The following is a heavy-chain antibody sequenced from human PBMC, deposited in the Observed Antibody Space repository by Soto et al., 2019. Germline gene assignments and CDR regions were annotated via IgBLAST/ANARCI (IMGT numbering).Heavy chain of an antibody. D-gene: IGHD1-20*01. CDR2: ISGSGGST. V-gene: IGHV3-23*01. Sequence: GGSLRLSCAASGLTFSSYAMSWVRQAPGKGLEWVSAISGSGGSTYYADSVKGRFTISRDNSKNTLYLQMNSLRAEDTAVYYCAKDRVYNWIPQDWFDPWGQGTLVTVSS. CDR3: AKDRVYNWIPQDWFDP. CDR1: GLTFSSYA. J-gene: IGHJ5*02.